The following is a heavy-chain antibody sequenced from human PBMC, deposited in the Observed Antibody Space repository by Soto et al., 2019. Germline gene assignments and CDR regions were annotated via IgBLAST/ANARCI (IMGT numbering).Heavy chain of an antibody. CDR1: GYTFTGYY. CDR3: ARVMTTGFYYYYGMDV. J-gene: IGHJ6*02. Sequence: ASVKVSCKASGYTFTGYYIHWVRQAPGQGLEWMGWINPNSGGTNYAQKFQGRVTMTRDTSISTAYMELSRLRSDDTAVYYCARVMTTGFYYYYGMDVWGQGTPVTVYS. V-gene: IGHV1-2*02. D-gene: IGHD4-4*01. CDR2: INPNSGGT.